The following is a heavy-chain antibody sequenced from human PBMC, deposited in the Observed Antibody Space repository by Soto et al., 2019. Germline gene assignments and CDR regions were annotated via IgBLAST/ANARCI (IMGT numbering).Heavy chain of an antibody. CDR1: GFTFSDYG. J-gene: IGHJ6*02. V-gene: IGHV3-30*18. CDR2: ISYHGSNE. D-gene: IGHD6-13*01. Sequence: ESGGGVVQPGRSLRLSCAASGFTFSDYGMHWVRQAPGKGLEWVALISYHGSNEHYADSVKGRFTISRDNSKNTLYLQMNSLRAEDTAVYYCAKDPGYGSTSFAGLLGMDVWGQGTTVTVSS. CDR3: AKDPGYGSTSFAGLLGMDV.